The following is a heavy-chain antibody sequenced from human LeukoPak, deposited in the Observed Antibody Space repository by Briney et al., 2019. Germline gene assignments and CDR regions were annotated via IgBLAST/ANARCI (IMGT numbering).Heavy chain of an antibody. D-gene: IGHD3-22*01. CDR1: GGTFSSYA. CDR2: IIPIFGTA. Sequence: SVKVSCKASGGTFSSYAIIWVRQAPGQGLEWMGGIIPIFGTADYAQKFQGRVTITADKSTSTAYMELSSLRSEDTAVYYCARDYYDSSGYYSLNWFDPWGQGTLVTVSS. CDR3: ARDYYDSSGYYSLNWFDP. V-gene: IGHV1-69*06. J-gene: IGHJ5*02.